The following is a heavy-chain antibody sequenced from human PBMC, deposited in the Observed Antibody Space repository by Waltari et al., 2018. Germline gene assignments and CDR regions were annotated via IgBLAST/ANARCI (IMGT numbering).Heavy chain of an antibody. CDR3: ARDFSREAFDI. J-gene: IGHJ3*02. V-gene: IGHV3-30*01. CDR2: ISYDGSNK. Sequence: QVQLVESGGGVVQPGRSLRLSCAASGFTFSSYAMHWVRQAPGKGLGWVAVISYDGSNKYYADSVKGRFTISRDNSKNTLYLQMNSLRAEDTAVYYCARDFSREAFDIWGQGTMVTVSS. CDR1: GFTFSSYA.